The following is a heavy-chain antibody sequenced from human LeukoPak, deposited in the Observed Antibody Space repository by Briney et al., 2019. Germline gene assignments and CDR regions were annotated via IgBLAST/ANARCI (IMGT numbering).Heavy chain of an antibody. V-gene: IGHV3-23*01. CDR3: AKGWQQLNWFDP. J-gene: IGHJ5*02. CDR2: ISGSGDIT. Sequence: PGGSLRLSCAASGFTFSSYAMSWVRQAPGKGLEWVSAISGSGDITYYADSVKGRFTISRDNSKNTLYLQMNSLRAEDTAVYYCAKGWQQLNWFDPWGQGTLVTVSS. D-gene: IGHD6-13*01. CDR1: GFTFSSYA.